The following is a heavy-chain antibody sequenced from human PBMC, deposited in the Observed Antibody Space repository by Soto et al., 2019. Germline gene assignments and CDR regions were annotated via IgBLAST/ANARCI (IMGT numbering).Heavy chain of an antibody. CDR3: ATAYYDSSGYYYATDY. Sequence: ASVKVSCKASGYTFTSYYMHWVRQAPGQGLEWMGIINPSGGSTSYAQKFQGRVTMTRDTSTSTVYMELSSLRSEDTAVYYCATAYYDSSGYYYATDYWGQGPLVTISS. J-gene: IGHJ4*02. D-gene: IGHD3-22*01. CDR2: INPSGGST. CDR1: GYTFTSYY. V-gene: IGHV1-46*01.